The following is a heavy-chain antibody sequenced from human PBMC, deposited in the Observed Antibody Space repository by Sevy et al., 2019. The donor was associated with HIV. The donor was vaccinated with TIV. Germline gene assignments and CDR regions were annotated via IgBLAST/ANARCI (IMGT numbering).Heavy chain of an antibody. Sequence: SQTLSLTCAISGDSVSTYSAAWNWIRQSPSRGLEWLGRTDYKSKWYNDYALSVKSRISINPDTPKNQISLQLNSVTPEYTAVYYCARESRWFFFHLDYWGQGTLVTVSS. J-gene: IGHJ4*02. V-gene: IGHV6-1*01. CDR2: TDYKSKWYN. D-gene: IGHD3-10*01. CDR3: ARESRWFFFHLDY. CDR1: GDSVSTYSAA.